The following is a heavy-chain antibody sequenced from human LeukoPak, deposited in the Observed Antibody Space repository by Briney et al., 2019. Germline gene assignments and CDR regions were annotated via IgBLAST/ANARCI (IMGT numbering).Heavy chain of an antibody. CDR1: GGSISSYY. J-gene: IGHJ4*02. Sequence: SETLSLTCTVSGGSISSYYWSWIRQPPGKGLEWIGYIYYSGSTNYNPSLKSRVTISVDTSKNQFSLKLSSVTAADTAVYYCARGSIAVAGRVDYWGQGTLATVSS. D-gene: IGHD6-19*01. CDR2: IYYSGST. CDR3: ARGSIAVAGRVDY. V-gene: IGHV4-59*01.